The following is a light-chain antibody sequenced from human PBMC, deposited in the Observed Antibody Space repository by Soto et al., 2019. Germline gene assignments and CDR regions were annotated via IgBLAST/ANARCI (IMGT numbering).Light chain of an antibody. CDR2: GAS. CDR3: QQYNDWPLT. V-gene: IGKV3-15*01. CDR1: QSVNNN. J-gene: IGKJ4*01. Sequence: EIVMTQSPATLSVSPGERATLSCRASQSVNNNLAWYQQKPGQAPRLLIYGASTRATGTPARFSGSGSGTGFTLTISSLQSEDFAIYYCQQYNDWPLTFGGGTKVEIK.